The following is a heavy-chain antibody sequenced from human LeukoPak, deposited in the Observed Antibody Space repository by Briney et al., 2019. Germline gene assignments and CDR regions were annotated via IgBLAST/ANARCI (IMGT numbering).Heavy chain of an antibody. CDR3: ARELGPAAIDY. J-gene: IGHJ4*02. D-gene: IGHD2-2*01. V-gene: IGHV3-11*01. CDR2: ISSSGSTI. Sequence: GGSLRLSCAASGFTFSDYYMSWIRQAPGKGLEWVSYISSSGSTIYYADSVKGRFTISRDNAKNSLYLRMNSLRAEDTAVCYCARELGPAAIDYWGQGTLVTVSS. CDR1: GFTFSDYY.